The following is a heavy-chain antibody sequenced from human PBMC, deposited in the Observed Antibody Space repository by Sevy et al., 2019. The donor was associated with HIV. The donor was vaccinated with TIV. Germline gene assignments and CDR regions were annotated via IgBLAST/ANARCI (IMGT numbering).Heavy chain of an antibody. CDR2: IYHSGST. CDR3: ARVAAY. CDR1: GYSISSGYQ. D-gene: IGHD6-25*01. J-gene: IGHJ4*02. Sequence: SKTLSLTCAVSGYSISSGYQWGWIRQPPGKGLEWIGTIYHSGSTYYNPSLKSRVTISVDTSKNQFSLKLNSMTAADTAVYFCARVAAYWGQGILVTVSS. V-gene: IGHV4-38-2*01.